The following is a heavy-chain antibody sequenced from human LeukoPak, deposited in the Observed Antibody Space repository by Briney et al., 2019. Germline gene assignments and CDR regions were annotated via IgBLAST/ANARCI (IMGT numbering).Heavy chain of an antibody. Sequence: GASVKVSCKASGYTFTSYGISWVRQAPGQGLEWMGWISAYNGNTNYAQKLQGRVTMTTDTSTSTAYMELRSLRSDDTAVYYCARDRLESLPYTRFDYWGQGTLVTVSS. V-gene: IGHV1-18*01. CDR3: ARDRLESLPYTRFDY. D-gene: IGHD3-3*01. CDR2: ISAYNGNT. J-gene: IGHJ4*02. CDR1: GYTFTSYG.